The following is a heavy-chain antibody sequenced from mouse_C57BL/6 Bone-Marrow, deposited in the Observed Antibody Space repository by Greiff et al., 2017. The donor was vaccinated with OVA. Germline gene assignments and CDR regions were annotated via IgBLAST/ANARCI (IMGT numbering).Heavy chain of an antibody. CDR1: GYTFTSYW. CDR2: IHPSDSDT. D-gene: IGHD2-14*01. Sequence: QVHVKQPGAELVKPGASVKVSCKASGYTFTSYWMHWVKQRPGQGLEWIGRIHPSDSDTNYNQKFKGKATLTVDKSSSTAYMQLSSLTSEDSAVYYCANRVRGYGYFDYWGQGTTLTVSS. CDR3: ANRVRGYGYFDY. V-gene: IGHV1-74*01. J-gene: IGHJ2*01.